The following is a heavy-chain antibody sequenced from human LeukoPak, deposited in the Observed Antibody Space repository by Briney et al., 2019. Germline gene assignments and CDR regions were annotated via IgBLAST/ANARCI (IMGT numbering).Heavy chain of an antibody. V-gene: IGHV3-30-3*01. Sequence: GGSLRLSCAASGFTFSSYAMHWVRQAPGKGLEWVAVISYDGSNKYYADSVKGRFTISRDNSKNTLYLQMNSLRAEDTAVYYRARGWELLILDYWGQGTLVTVSS. J-gene: IGHJ4*02. D-gene: IGHD1-26*01. CDR3: ARGWELLILDY. CDR1: GFTFSSYA. CDR2: ISYDGSNK.